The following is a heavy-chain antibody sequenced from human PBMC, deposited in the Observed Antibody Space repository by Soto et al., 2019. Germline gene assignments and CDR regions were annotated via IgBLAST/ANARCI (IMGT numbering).Heavy chain of an antibody. Sequence: PGGSLRLSCAASGFIFENFGISWGRQAPGKGLEWISSISVSGFKKYYADSVKGRFTISRDNSKSTVYLELNNLSAEDTAVYHCAKNQGVELVPLATVDWFDPWGQGSVVTVSS. CDR1: GFIFENFG. CDR3: AKNQGVELVPLATVDWFDP. CDR2: ISVSGFKK. D-gene: IGHD1-26*01. J-gene: IGHJ5*02. V-gene: IGHV3-23*01.